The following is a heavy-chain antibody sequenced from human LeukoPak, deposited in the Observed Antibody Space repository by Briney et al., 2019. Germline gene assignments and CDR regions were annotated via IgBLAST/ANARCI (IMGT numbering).Heavy chain of an antibody. CDR3: ASEVSRDRNDY. J-gene: IGHJ4*02. CDR1: GGTFSSYA. V-gene: IGHV1-69*04. CDR2: IIPILGIA. D-gene: IGHD5-24*01. Sequence: ASVKVSCKASGGTFSSYAISGVQQAPGQGLKGMGRIIPILGIAKYAQKFPGRVKITADKSTSTAYMELSSLRSEDTDVYYCASEVSRDRNDYWGQGTLVTVSS.